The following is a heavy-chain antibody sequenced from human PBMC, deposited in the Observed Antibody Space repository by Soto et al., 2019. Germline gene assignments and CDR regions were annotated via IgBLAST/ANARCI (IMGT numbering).Heavy chain of an antibody. D-gene: IGHD3-22*01. V-gene: IGHV3-23*01. CDR3: ATMNGYFEY. CDR2: ITATGDRT. J-gene: IGHJ4*02. Sequence: WVRQTPGKGLEWVAAITATGDRTYYADSVTGRFTISRDNSKETHYLQMTSLRAEDTAMYYCATMNGYFEYWGQGTPVTVSS.